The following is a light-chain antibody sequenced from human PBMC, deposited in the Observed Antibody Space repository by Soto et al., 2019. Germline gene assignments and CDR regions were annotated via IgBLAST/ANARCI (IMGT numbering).Light chain of an antibody. Sequence: QSVLTQPGSVSGSPGQSITISCTGTISDFVVYNYVSWYQQHPGKAPKLMIYGVSNRPSGVSNRFSGSKSGNTASLTISGLQDDDEADYCFISNTISSAFHFFGNGKKVTV. V-gene: IGLV2-14*01. J-gene: IGLJ1*01. CDR1: ISDFVVYNY. CDR2: GVS. CDR3: ISNTISSAFHF.